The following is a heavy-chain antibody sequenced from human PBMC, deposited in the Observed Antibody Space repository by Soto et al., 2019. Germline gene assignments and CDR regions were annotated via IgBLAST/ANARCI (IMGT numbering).Heavy chain of an antibody. CDR2: IKSKTDGGTT. J-gene: IGHJ5*02. Sequence: GGALRLSCAASAFTFSNAWIIWARQSPGTGLEWVGRIKSKTDGGTTDYAAPVKGRFTISRDDSKNTLYLQMNSLKTEDTAVYYCTTYPGPGRYAPNNWFEPRGQSTVVTVSS. V-gene: IGHV3-15*01. D-gene: IGHD3-10*01. CDR1: AFTFSNAW. CDR3: TTYPGPGRYAPNNWFEP.